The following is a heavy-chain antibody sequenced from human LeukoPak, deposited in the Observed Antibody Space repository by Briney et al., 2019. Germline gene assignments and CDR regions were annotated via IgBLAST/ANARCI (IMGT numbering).Heavy chain of an antibody. J-gene: IGHJ5*02. D-gene: IGHD5-18*01. Sequence: EASVKVSCKASGGTFSSYAISWVRQAPGQGLEWMERIIPIFGTANYAQKFQGRVTITTDESTSTAYMELSSLRSEDTAVYYCARDLRQVDTAMATEYNWFDPWGQGTLVTVSS. CDR3: ARDLRQVDTAMATEYNWFDP. CDR1: GGTFSSYA. CDR2: IIPIFGTA. V-gene: IGHV1-69*05.